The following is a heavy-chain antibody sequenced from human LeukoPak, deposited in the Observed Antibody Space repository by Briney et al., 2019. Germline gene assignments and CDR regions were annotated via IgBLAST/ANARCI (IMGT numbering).Heavy chain of an antibody. Sequence: ASVKVSCKASGYTFRNYGITWVRQAPGQRLEWMGWISPYNGNTRYAQKVQGRVTMTTDTSTSTAYMELRSLRSDDTAVYYCTRGGSSGPEGWFDPWAQGTLVTVSS. CDR1: GYTFRNYG. J-gene: IGHJ5*02. D-gene: IGHD6-19*01. CDR2: ISPYNGNT. CDR3: TRGGSSGPEGWFDP. V-gene: IGHV1-18*01.